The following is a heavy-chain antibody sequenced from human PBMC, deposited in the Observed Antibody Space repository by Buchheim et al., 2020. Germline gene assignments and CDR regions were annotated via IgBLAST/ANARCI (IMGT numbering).Heavy chain of an antibody. CDR3: ARERRYFDWLYDY. CDR1: GFTFSSYS. D-gene: IGHD3-9*01. J-gene: IGHJ4*02. V-gene: IGHV3-48*01. Sequence: EVQLVESGGGLVQLGGSLRLSCAASGFTFSSYSMNWVRQAPGKGLEWVSYISSSSSTIYYADSVKGRFTISRDNAKNSLYLQMNSLRAEDTAVYYCARERRYFDWLYDYWGQGTL. CDR2: ISSSSSTI.